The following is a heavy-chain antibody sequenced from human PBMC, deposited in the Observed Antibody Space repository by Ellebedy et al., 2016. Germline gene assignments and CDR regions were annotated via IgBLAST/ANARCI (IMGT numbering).Heavy chain of an antibody. CDR1: GFTFSSYS. CDR3: ARDRAVTTSRREVDAFDI. CDR2: ISGSSDTM. J-gene: IGHJ3*02. D-gene: IGHD4-17*01. V-gene: IGHV3-48*01. Sequence: GGSLRLXXAASGFTFSSYSMNWVRQAPGEGLEWVSYISGSSDTMYYADSVKGRFTISRDNAKNSLYLQMNSLRAEDTAVYYCARDRAVTTSRREVDAFDIWGQGTMVTVSS.